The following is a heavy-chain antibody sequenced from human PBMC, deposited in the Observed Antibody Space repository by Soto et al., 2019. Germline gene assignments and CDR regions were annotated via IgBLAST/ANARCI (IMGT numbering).Heavy chain of an antibody. CDR3: ARAPPVGSSWYSTRGYYYMDV. D-gene: IGHD6-13*01. J-gene: IGHJ6*03. V-gene: IGHV3-23*01. CDR2: ISSSGGSI. Sequence: LRLSCAASGFTFSSYAMKWVRQAPGKGLEWVSAISSSGGSIYYADPVKGRFTISRDNAKNTLYLQMNSLRAEDTAVYYCARAPPVGSSWYSTRGYYYMDVWGKGTTVTVSS. CDR1: GFTFSSYA.